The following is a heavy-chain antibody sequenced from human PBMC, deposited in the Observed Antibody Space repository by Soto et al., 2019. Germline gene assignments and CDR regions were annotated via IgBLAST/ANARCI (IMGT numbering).Heavy chain of an antibody. CDR1: GYTFSGFY. CDR2: INPNSGGT. D-gene: IGHD2-21*02. CDR3: ASAALTAKAGLEF. J-gene: IGHJ4*02. Sequence: ASVKVSCKASGYTFSGFYMHWVRQAPGQGLEWMGWINPNSGGTKSAEKFQGRVTMTRDTSISTAYMELSRLTSDDTAVYYCASAALTAKAGLEFWGQGTQVNVS. V-gene: IGHV1-2*02.